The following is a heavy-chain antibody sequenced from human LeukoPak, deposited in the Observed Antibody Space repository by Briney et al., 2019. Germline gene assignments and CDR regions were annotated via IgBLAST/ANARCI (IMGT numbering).Heavy chain of an antibody. V-gene: IGHV3-48*01. D-gene: IGHD3-22*01. J-gene: IGHJ1*01. CDR2: TSSSSGTI. Sequence: GGSLRLSCAASGFTFSIYSMSWVRQAPGKGLEWVSYTSSSSGTIYYADSVKGRFTISRDNAKNSLYLQMNSLRAEDTAVYYCASFRMIVPHWGQGTLVTVSS. CDR3: ASFRMIVPH. CDR1: GFTFSIYS.